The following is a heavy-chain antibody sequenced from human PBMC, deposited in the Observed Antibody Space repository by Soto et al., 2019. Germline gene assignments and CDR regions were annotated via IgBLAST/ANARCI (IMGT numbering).Heavy chain of an antibody. V-gene: IGHV4-59*01. CDR2: IYSSGST. D-gene: IGHD5-18*01. CDR3: ARDHPHSYGIYYFDY. CDR1: GGSISSYY. J-gene: IGHJ4*02. Sequence: TSETLSLTCTVSGGSISSYYWSWIPQPPGKGLEWIGYIYSSGSTNYNPSLKSRVTISADTSKNQVSLKLTSVTAADTAVYYCARDHPHSYGIYYFDYWGQGTLVTVSS.